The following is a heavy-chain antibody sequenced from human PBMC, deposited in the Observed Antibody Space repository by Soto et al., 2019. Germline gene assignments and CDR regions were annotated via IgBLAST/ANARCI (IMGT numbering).Heavy chain of an antibody. V-gene: IGHV3-30-3*01. CDR1: GFTFSSYA. CDR3: ARVGGVEAIVVVPADTLNKKYYYYYGMDV. D-gene: IGHD2-2*01. Sequence: QVQLVESGGGVVQPGRSLRLSCAASGFTFSSYAMHWVRQAPGKGLEWVAVISYDGSNKYYADSVKGRFTISRDNSKNTLYLQMNRLRAEDTAVYYCARVGGVEAIVVVPADTLNKKYYYYYGMDVCGQGTTVTVSS. J-gene: IGHJ6*02. CDR2: ISYDGSNK.